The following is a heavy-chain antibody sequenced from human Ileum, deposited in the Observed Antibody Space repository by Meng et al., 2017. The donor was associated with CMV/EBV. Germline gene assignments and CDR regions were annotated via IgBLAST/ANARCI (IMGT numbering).Heavy chain of an antibody. CDR2: ISGSGSST. J-gene: IGHJ4*02. Sequence: GGSLRLSCAASGFSFSSYAMNWVRQAPGKGLEWVSAISGSGSSTYYTDSVKGRFTISRDNSQKTLHLQMNSLRAEDAAIYYCAKGLTMIWGACDSWGQGTLVTVSS. CDR1: GFSFSSYA. CDR3: AKGLTMIWGACDS. V-gene: IGHV3-23*01. D-gene: IGHD3-10*01.